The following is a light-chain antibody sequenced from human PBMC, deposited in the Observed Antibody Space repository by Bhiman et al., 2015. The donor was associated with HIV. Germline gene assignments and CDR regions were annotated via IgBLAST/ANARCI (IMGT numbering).Light chain of an antibody. V-gene: IGLV3-1*01. Sequence: YELTQPPSVSVSPGQTASITCSGDKLGQTYASWYQQKPGQSPVLVMYQDNKRPSGIPERFSGSNSGNTATLTVSGIQAMDEADYYCQAWDSSTVVFGGGTKLTVL. CDR2: QDN. CDR1: KLGQTY. J-gene: IGLJ2*01. CDR3: QAWDSSTVV.